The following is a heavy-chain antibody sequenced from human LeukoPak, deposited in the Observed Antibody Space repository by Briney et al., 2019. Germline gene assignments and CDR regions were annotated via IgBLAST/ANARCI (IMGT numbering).Heavy chain of an antibody. V-gene: IGHV4-34*01. CDR2: INHSGST. Sequence: SETLSLTCAVYGGSFSGYYWSWIRQPPEKGLEWIGEINHSGSTNYNPSLKSRVTISVDTSKNQFSLKLSSLTAADTAMYYCARREPHGDYGGKIRYYYYMDVWGKGTTITISS. D-gene: IGHD4-23*01. CDR1: GGSFSGYY. J-gene: IGHJ6*03. CDR3: ARREPHGDYGGKIRYYYYMDV.